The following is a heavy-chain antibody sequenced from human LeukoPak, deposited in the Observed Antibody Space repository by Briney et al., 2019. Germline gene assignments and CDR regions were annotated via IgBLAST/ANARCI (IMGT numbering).Heavy chain of an antibody. J-gene: IGHJ4*02. CDR1: GGSISSYY. D-gene: IGHD5-18*01. V-gene: IGHV4-59*01. CDR2: IYYSGST. Sequence: SETLSLTCTVSGGSISSYYWSWIRQPPEKGLEWIGYIYYSGSTNYNPSLKSRVTISVDTSKNQFSLKLSSVTAADTAVYYCARAFGVYSYGNWGQGTLVTVSS. CDR3: ARAFGVYSYGN.